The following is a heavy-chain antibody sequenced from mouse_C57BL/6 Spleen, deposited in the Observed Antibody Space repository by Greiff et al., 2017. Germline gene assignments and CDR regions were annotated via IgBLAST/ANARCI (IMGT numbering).Heavy chain of an antibody. CDR3: ARSLDSSGWIAY. V-gene: IGHV1-39*01. Sequence: VQLKQSGPELVKPGASVKISCKASGYSFTDYNMNWVKQSNGKSLEWIGVINPNYGYTSYNQKFKGKATLTVDQSSSTAYMQRNSLTSEDSAVYYCARSLDSSGWIAYWGQGTLVTVSA. CDR2: INPNYGYT. CDR1: GYSFTDYN. J-gene: IGHJ3*01. D-gene: IGHD3-2*02.